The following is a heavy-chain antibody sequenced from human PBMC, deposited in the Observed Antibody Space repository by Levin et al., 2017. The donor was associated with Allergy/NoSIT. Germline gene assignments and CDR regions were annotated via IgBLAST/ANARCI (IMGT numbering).Heavy chain of an antibody. V-gene: IGHV4-59*01. Sequence: NPSETLSLTCTVSGGSISSYYWSWIRQPPGKGLEWIGYIYYSGSTNYNPSLKSRVTISVDTSKNQFSLKLSSVTAADTAVYYCARVPIYCSGGSCYSKIYYDYGMDGWGQGTTVTVSS. CDR2: IYYSGST. J-gene: IGHJ6*02. D-gene: IGHD2-15*01. CDR1: GGSISSYY. CDR3: ARVPIYCSGGSCYSKIYYDYGMDG.